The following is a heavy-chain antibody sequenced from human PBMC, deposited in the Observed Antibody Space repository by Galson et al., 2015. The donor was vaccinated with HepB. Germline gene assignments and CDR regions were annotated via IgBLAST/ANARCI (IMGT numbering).Heavy chain of an antibody. V-gene: IGHV3-64D*06. D-gene: IGHD1-1*01. CDR3: MGWAWQLEREFDY. Sequence: SLRLSCAASGFTLSSLDMHWVRQAPGKGLEYVAVISSNGGSTHYAESVKGRFTISRDNSKNMLYFQMSSLRDEDTAVYYCMGWAWQLEREFDYWGQGIPVTVSS. J-gene: IGHJ4*02. CDR2: ISSNGGST. CDR1: GFTLSSLD.